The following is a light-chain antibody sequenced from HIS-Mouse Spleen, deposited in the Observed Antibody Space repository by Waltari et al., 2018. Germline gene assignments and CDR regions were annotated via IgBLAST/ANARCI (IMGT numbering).Light chain of an antibody. CDR2: WAS. J-gene: IGKJ2*01. CDR3: QQYYSTPPYT. CDR1: QSVLYSSNNKNY. Sequence: DIVMTQSPDSLAVSLGERATINCKSSQSVLYSSNNKNYLAWYQQKPGQPPMLLIYWASTREAGVPDRFSGSGSGTDFTLTISSLQAEDVAVYYCQQYYSTPPYTFGQGTKLEIK. V-gene: IGKV4-1*01.